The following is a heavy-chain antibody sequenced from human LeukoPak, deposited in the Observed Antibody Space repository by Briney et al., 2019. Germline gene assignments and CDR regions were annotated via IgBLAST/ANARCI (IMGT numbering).Heavy chain of an antibody. J-gene: IGHJ4*02. CDR3: AKGGYSSGRGPFDY. Sequence: PGGSLRLSCAASGFTFDDYAMHWVRQAPGKGLEWVSGISWNSGSIGYADSVKGRFTISRDNAKSSLYLQMNSLRAEDTALYYCAKGGYSSGRGPFDYWGQGTLVTVSS. D-gene: IGHD6-19*01. V-gene: IGHV3-9*01. CDR2: ISWNSGSI. CDR1: GFTFDDYA.